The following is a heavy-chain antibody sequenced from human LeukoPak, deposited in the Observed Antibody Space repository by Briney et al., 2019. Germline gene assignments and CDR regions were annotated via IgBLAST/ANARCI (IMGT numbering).Heavy chain of an antibody. D-gene: IGHD3-22*01. J-gene: IGHJ4*02. CDR2: ISGSSSSS. Sequence: NPGGSLRLSRAASGFTFSSYAMTWVRQAPGKGLEWLSGISGSSSSSYYADSEKGRFTISRDYSNNTVYLQMNSLRAEDTAVYYCVKEGEVVITHRFDSWGQGTLVTVSS. V-gene: IGHV3-23*01. CDR3: VKEGEVVITHRFDS. CDR1: GFTFSSYA.